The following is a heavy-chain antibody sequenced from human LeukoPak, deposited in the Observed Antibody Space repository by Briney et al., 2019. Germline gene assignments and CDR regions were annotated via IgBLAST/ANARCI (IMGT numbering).Heavy chain of an antibody. D-gene: IGHD1-14*01. V-gene: IGHV1-3*01. Sequence: ASVKVSCKASGYTFTSYALHWVRQAPGQRLEWMGWINAGNDNKKYSQKFQGRVTITRDTSASAAYMELSSLRSEDMAVYYCARGESVNLGFDYWGQGTLVTVSS. CDR1: GYTFTSYA. CDR2: INAGNDNK. J-gene: IGHJ4*02. CDR3: ARGESVNLGFDY.